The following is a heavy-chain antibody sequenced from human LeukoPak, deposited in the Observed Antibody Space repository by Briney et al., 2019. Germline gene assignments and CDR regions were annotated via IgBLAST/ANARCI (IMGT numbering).Heavy chain of an antibody. CDR1: GFTFSSYA. V-gene: IGHV3-48*01. CDR3: ARDYRYGFDI. CDR2: IRSSTSTL. D-gene: IGHD3-16*02. J-gene: IGHJ3*02. Sequence: GGSLRLSCAASGFTFSSYAMSWVRQAPGKGLEWLSYIRSSTSTLYYGDSVKGRFTISTDTAKNSLYLQMNSLRAEDTAVYYCARDYRYGFDIWGRGTMVTVSS.